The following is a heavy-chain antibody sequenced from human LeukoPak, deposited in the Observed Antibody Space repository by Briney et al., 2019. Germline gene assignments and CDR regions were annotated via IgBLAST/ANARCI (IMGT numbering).Heavy chain of an antibody. J-gene: IGHJ4*02. D-gene: IGHD3-16*02. Sequence: ASVKVSCKASGYTFTSYGIGWVRQARGQGLEWMGWISAYNGNANYAQKLQGRVTMTTDTSTSTAYMELRSLRSDDTAVYYCARATSRLRLGELSDFDYWGQGTLVTVSS. CDR3: ARATSRLRLGELSDFDY. CDR1: GYTFTSYG. V-gene: IGHV1-18*01. CDR2: ISAYNGNA.